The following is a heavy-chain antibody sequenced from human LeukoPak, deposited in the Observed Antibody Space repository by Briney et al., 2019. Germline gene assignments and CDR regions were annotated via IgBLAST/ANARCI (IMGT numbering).Heavy chain of an antibody. D-gene: IGHD6-19*01. J-gene: IGHJ5*02. Sequence: ASVKVSCKASGGTFSSYAFSWVRQAPGQGLQWMGGIIPILGTTNYAQQFQGRVTMTTDESTSTAFMDLSSLRSEDTAIYYCAKGGWNNYFDPWGRGTLVTVSA. CDR3: AKGGWNNYFDP. CDR1: GGTFSSYA. V-gene: IGHV1-69*05. CDR2: IIPILGTT.